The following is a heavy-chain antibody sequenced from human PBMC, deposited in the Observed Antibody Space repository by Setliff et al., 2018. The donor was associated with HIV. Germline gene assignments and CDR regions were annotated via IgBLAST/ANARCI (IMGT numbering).Heavy chain of an antibody. CDR1: GGSFSAYH. J-gene: IGHJ4*01. D-gene: IGHD3-3*01. V-gene: IGHV4-34*01. CDR3: ARGRDYTGSWFRPFYLDF. CDR2: INHSGST. Sequence: KSSETLSLTCAVYGGSFSAYHWSWIRQTPGKGLEWLGEINHSGSTAYNLALESRVSMSIDTSKNQFSLKLTSVTAADTAIYYCARGRDYTGSWFRPFYLDFWGHGNLVT.